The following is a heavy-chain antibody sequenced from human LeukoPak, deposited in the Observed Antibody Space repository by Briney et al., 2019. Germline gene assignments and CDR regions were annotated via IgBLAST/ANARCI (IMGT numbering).Heavy chain of an antibody. D-gene: IGHD6-13*01. CDR3: ARDFSSSWYYYYYYMDV. CDR2: INSDGSST. CDR1: GFTFSSYW. V-gene: IGHV3-74*01. J-gene: IGHJ6*03. Sequence: PGGSLRLSCAASGFTFSSYWMHWVRQAPGKGLVWVSRINSDGSSTSYADSVKGRFTISRDNAKNTLYLQTNSLRAEDTAVYYCARDFSSSWYYYYYYMDVWGKGTTVTVSS.